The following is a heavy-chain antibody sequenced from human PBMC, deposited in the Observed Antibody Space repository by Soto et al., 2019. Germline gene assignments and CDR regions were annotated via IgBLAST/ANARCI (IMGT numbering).Heavy chain of an antibody. CDR2: ISWDGGST. CDR1: GFSFDDYN. D-gene: IGHD2-15*01. J-gene: IGHJ6*02. CDR3: AKDGAVVAATPSFAPQIHYYGMDV. V-gene: IGHV3-43*01. Sequence: PGGSLRLSCAASGFSFDDYNMHWVRQAPGKGLEWVSLISWDGGSTYYADSVKGRFTISRDNSKNSLYLQMNSLRTEDTALYYCAKDGAVVAATPSFAPQIHYYGMDVWGQGTKVTVSS.